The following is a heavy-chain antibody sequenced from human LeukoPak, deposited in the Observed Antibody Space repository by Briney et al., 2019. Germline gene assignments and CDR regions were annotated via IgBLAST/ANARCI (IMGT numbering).Heavy chain of an antibody. CDR3: AKDLVVIPSGVGDDYPFDASDI. Sequence: GGSLRLSCVASDFIFSLYAMNWVRQSPRKGLEWVSAIGGSGHSTHYADSVQGRFTISRDNSKNTVFLQMKSLRAEDTAVYFCAKDLVVIPSGVGDDYPFDASDIWGQGTLVTVSS. CDR1: DFIFSLYA. J-gene: IGHJ3*02. CDR2: IGGSGHST. D-gene: IGHD4-11*01. V-gene: IGHV3-23*01.